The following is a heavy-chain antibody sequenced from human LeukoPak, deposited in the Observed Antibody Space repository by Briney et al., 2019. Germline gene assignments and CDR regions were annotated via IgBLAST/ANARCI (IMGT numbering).Heavy chain of an antibody. CDR1: GFTFSSYG. Sequence: PGRSLRLSCAASGFTFSSYGMHWVRQAPGKGLEWVAVISYDGSNKYYADSVKGRFTISRDNSKNTLYLQMNSLRAEDTAVYYCAKEGSSGYYYYFEYWGQGTLVTVSS. J-gene: IGHJ4*02. D-gene: IGHD3-22*01. V-gene: IGHV3-30*18. CDR3: AKEGSSGYYYYFEY. CDR2: ISYDGSNK.